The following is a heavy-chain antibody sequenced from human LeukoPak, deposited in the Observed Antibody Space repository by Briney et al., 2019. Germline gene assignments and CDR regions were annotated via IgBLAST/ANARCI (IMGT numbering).Heavy chain of an antibody. D-gene: IGHD2-2*02. CDR2: NK. CDR3: ARDPYCSSTGCYNLYYYGMDV. J-gene: IGHJ6*02. Sequence: NKSYAASVKGRFTISRDNSKNTLYLQMNSLRAEDTAVYYCARDPYCSSTGCYNLYYYGMDVWGQGTTVTVSS. V-gene: IGHV3-33*01.